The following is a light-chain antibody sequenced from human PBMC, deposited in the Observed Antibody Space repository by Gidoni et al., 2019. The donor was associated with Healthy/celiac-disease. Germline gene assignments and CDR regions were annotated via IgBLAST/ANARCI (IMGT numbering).Light chain of an antibody. CDR2: GAS. V-gene: IGKV3-20*01. CDR3: QQYGSSPRGYT. CDR1: QSVSSSY. J-gene: IGKJ2*01. Sequence: EIVLTQSPGTLSLSPGERATLSCSASQSVSSSYLAWYQQKPGQAPRLLIYGASSRATGIPDRFSGSGSVTDFTLTISRLEPEDFAVYYCQQYGSSPRGYTFGQGTKLEIK.